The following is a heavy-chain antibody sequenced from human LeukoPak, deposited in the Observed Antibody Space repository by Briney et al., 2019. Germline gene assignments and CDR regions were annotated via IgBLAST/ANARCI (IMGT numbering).Heavy chain of an antibody. CDR2: ISGSGGST. CDR1: GFTFSPYA. J-gene: IGHJ4*02. CDR3: AKQKPDYGSGSYPIN. Sequence: GGPLRLSCAASGFTFSPYAMSWARQAPGKGLEWVSAISGSGGSTYYADSVKGRFTISRDNSKNTLYLQMNSLRAEDTAVYYCAKQKPDYGSGSYPINWGQGTLVTVSS. V-gene: IGHV3-23*01. D-gene: IGHD3-10*01.